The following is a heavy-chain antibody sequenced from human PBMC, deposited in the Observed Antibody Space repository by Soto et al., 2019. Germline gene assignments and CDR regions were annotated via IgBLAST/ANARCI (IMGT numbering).Heavy chain of an antibody. CDR3: ASAGGLGAVAADY. Sequence: QLQLQESGSGLVKPSQTLSLTCAVSGGSISSGGYSWSWIRQPPGKGLEWIGYIYHSGSTYYNPALKSRVTISVDRSKNKFSLQLSSVTAADTAVYYCASAGGLGAVAADYWGQGTLVTVSS. D-gene: IGHD6-19*01. CDR1: GGSISSGGYS. V-gene: IGHV4-30-2*01. CDR2: IYHSGST. J-gene: IGHJ4*02.